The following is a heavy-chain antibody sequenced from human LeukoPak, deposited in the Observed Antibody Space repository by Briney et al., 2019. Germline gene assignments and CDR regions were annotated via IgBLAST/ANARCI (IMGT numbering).Heavy chain of an antibody. J-gene: IGHJ4*02. Sequence: ASVKVSCKASGYIFTNYYMHWVRQAPGQGLEWMGWISANNNNTDNVQKLQGRVTMTRDMSTSTVYMELSSLRSEDTAVYYCARGSSTYSYVLGGFFDYWGQGTLVTVSS. V-gene: IGHV1-46*01. CDR1: GYIFTNYY. CDR3: ARGSSTYSYVLGGFFDY. CDR2: ISANNNNT. D-gene: IGHD5-18*01.